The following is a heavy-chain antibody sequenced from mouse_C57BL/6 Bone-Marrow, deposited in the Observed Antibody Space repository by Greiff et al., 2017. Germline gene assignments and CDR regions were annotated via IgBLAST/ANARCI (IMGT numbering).Heavy chain of an antibody. CDR1: GYTFTGYW. V-gene: IGHV1-9*01. Sequence: VQLQQSGAELMKPGASVKLSCTATGYTFTGYWIEWVKQRPGHGLEWIGEILPGSGSTNYNAKFKGKATFTADPASNTAYMQLSSLTTEDSAIYYCARWGYAMDYWGQGTSVTVSS. CDR2: ILPGSGST. CDR3: ARWGYAMDY. J-gene: IGHJ4*01.